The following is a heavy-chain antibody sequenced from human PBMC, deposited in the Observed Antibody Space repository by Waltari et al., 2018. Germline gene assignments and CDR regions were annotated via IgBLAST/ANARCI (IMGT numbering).Heavy chain of an antibody. D-gene: IGHD6-6*01. CDR2: MNPNSGNT. J-gene: IGHJ5*02. Sequence: QVQLVQSGAEVKKPGASVKVSCKATGYTLISYDINWVQQDTGQGLEWMGWMNPNSGNTGYAQKFQGRVTMTRNTSISTAYMELSSLRSEDTAVYYCARGALLSSSSPFDPWGQGTLVTVSS. V-gene: IGHV1-8*01. CDR3: ARGALLSSSSPFDP. CDR1: GYTLISYD.